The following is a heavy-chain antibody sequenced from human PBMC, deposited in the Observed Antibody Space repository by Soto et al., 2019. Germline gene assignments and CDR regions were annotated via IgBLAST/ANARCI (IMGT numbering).Heavy chain of an antibody. V-gene: IGHV3-66*01. CDR3: ARDWGYAFDY. CDR2: TYGGDTT. Sequence: EVQLVESGGGLVQPGGSLSLSCAASGFSVSTYYMNWVRQAPGKGLEWVSITYGGDTTYYADSVKGRFTISKDNSKNMLFLQMNSLEAADTAVYYCARDWGYAFDYWGQGTLVTVSS. D-gene: IGHD5-12*01. J-gene: IGHJ4*02. CDR1: GFSVSTYY.